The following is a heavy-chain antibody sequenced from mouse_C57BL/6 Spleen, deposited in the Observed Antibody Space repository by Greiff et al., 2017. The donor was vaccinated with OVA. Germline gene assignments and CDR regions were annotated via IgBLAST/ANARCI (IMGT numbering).Heavy chain of an antibody. D-gene: IGHD3-2*02. V-gene: IGHV3-1*01. CDR3: ARGGSSSGSYYFDY. CDR2: ISYSGST. CDR1: GYSITSGYD. Sequence: VQLKESGPGMVKPSQSLSLTCTVTGYSITSGYDWHWIRHFPGNKLEWMGYISYSGSTNYNPSLKSRISITQDTSKNHFFLKLNSVTTEDTATYYCARGGSSSGSYYFDYWGQGTTLTVSS. J-gene: IGHJ2*01.